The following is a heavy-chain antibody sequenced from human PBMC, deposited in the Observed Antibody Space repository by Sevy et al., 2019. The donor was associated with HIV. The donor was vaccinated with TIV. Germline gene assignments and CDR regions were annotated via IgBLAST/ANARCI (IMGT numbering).Heavy chain of an antibody. V-gene: IGHV3-7*01. Sequence: GGSLRLSCAASGFTFSSYWMSWVRQAPGKGLEWLATINLDGSETFYVDSVKGRCTISRHNPRKSVYLQMTSLSAEDTAVYYCARLFYGSADYWGQGTLVTVSS. CDR1: GFTFSSYW. D-gene: IGHD3-10*01. CDR2: INLDGSET. CDR3: ARLFYGSADY. J-gene: IGHJ4*02.